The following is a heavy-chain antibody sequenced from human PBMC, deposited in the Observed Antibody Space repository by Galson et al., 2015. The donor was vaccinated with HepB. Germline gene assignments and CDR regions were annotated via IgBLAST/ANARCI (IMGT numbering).Heavy chain of an antibody. D-gene: IGHD3-3*01. CDR1: GGSISSYY. CDR2: IYYSGST. Sequence: EPLSLTCTVSGGSISSYYWSWIRQPPGKGLEWIGYIYYSGSTNYNPSLKSRVTISVDTSKNQFSLKLSSVTAADTAVYYCARANHPAEFWFDYWGQGTLVTVSS. CDR3: ARANHPAEFWFDY. J-gene: IGHJ4*02. V-gene: IGHV4-59*01.